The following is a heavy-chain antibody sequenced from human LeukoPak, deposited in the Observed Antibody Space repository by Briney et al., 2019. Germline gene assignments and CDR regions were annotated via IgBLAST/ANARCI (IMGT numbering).Heavy chain of an antibody. CDR3: ARRDDDDDYRGFGR. CDR1: RGSISSYY. J-gene: IGHJ4*02. Sequence: SETLSLTSVVSRGSISSYYWSWISQPAGKGLEWIGRIYTSGSINYNPSLTSRVTISVDTSKNQFSLKLSSVAAADTAVYYGARRDDDDDYRGFGRRGQRTLVTVSS. CDR2: IYTSGSI. V-gene: IGHV4-4*07. D-gene: IGHD4-17*01.